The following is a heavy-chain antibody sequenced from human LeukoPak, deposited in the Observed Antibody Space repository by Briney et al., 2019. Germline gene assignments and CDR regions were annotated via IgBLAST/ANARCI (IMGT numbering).Heavy chain of an antibody. CDR2: IYPGDSDT. Sequence: GESLKISCQGSGYSFTSYWIGWVRQMPGKGLEWMGIIYPGDSDTRYSPPFQGQVTISADKSISTAYLQWSSLKASDTAMYYCATSIAATGSYFDYWGQGTLVTVSS. D-gene: IGHD6-13*01. J-gene: IGHJ4*02. CDR3: ATSIAATGSYFDY. CDR1: GYSFTSYW. V-gene: IGHV5-51*01.